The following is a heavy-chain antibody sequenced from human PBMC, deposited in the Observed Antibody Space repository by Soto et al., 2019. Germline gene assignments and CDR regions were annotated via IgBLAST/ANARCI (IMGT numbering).Heavy chain of an antibody. V-gene: IGHV1-69*13. CDR3: AREAVAGSPYYYYYYCMDV. J-gene: IGHJ6*02. CDR1: GGTFSSYA. D-gene: IGHD6-19*01. Sequence: SVKVSCKASGGTFSSYAISWVRQAPGQGLEWMGGIIPIFGTANYAQKFQGRVTITADESTSTAYMELSSLRSEDTAVYYCAREAVAGSPYYYYYYCMDVWGQGTTVTVSS. CDR2: IIPIFGTA.